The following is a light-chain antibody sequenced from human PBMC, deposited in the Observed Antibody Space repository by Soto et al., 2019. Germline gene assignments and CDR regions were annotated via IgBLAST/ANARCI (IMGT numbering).Light chain of an antibody. CDR1: SSDVGGSNY. V-gene: IGLV2-14*01. Sequence: QSALTQPASVSGSPGQSITISCTGTSSDVGGSNYASWYQQLPGKAPKLMIYDVSDRPSGVSNRFSGSKSGNTASLTISGLQAEDEADYYCSSYTSSRIYVVGPGTKVTVL. CDR3: SSYTSSRIYV. J-gene: IGLJ1*01. CDR2: DVS.